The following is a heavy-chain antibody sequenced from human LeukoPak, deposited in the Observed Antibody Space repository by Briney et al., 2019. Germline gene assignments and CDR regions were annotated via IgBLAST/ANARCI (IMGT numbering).Heavy chain of an antibody. CDR3: ARGVGYYDSSGYYYFDY. Sequence: SETLSLTCAVCGGSFSGYYWSGIRHPPGKGRECIGEINHSGSTKYNPSLKSRVTISVDTSKNQLSLKLSSVTAADTAVYYCARGVGYYDSSGYYYFDYRGQGTLVTVSS. CDR1: GGSFSGYY. V-gene: IGHV4-34*01. CDR2: INHSGST. D-gene: IGHD3-22*01. J-gene: IGHJ4*02.